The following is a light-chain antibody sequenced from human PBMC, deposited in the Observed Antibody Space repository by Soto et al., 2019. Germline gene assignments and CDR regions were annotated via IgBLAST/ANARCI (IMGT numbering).Light chain of an antibody. V-gene: IGKV3-20*01. CDR1: QSVNNNY. Sequence: EIGLMQSPGTLSLSPGEGATLSCRASQSVNNNYLAWYQQRPGQAPTVLIFDTSRRATGVPDRFSGSGSGTDFTLRISRVEPDDFAVYYCQQYGSSQFSFGPGTKVNIK. CDR3: QQYGSSQFS. CDR2: DTS. J-gene: IGKJ3*01.